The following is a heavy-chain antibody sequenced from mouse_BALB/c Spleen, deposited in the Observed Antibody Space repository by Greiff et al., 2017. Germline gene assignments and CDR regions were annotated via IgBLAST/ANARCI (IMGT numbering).Heavy chain of an antibody. J-gene: IGHJ2*01. CDR3: ANNSGGY. V-gene: IGHV1-47*01. Sequence: QVHLQQSGADLVKPGASLKMSCKAFGYPFTTYPIEWMKQTHGKSLEWIGNFHPYNNDTKYNEKFKGKAKLTVEKSSSTVYLQLSRLTSDDSAVYYSANNSGGYWGQGTTLTVSS. CDR1: GYPFTTYP. D-gene: IGHD1-3*01. CDR2: FHPYNNDT.